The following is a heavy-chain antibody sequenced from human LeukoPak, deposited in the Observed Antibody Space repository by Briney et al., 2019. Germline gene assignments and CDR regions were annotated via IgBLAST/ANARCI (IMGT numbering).Heavy chain of an antibody. Sequence: ASVKVSCKASGYTFTGYYMHWVRQAPGQGLEWMGWINPNSGGTNYAQKFQGRVTMTRDTSISTAYMELSRLRSDDTAVYYCAREEWELQTSTIDYWGQGTLVTVSP. CDR1: GYTFTGYY. J-gene: IGHJ4*02. V-gene: IGHV1-2*02. CDR2: INPNSGGT. D-gene: IGHD1-26*01. CDR3: AREEWELQTSTIDY.